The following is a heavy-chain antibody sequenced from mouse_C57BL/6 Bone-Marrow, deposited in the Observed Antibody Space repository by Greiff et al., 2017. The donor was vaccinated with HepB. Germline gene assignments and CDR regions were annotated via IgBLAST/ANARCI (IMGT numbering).Heavy chain of an antibody. J-gene: IGHJ4*01. CDR3: ARWAPKGWFLYYYAMDY. CDR1: GYTFTGYW. CDR2: ILPGSGST. V-gene: IGHV1-9*01. D-gene: IGHD1-1*02. Sequence: VQLQQSGAELMKPGASVKLSCKATGYTFTGYWIEWVKQRPGHGLEWIGEILPGSGSTNYNETFKGKATFTADTSSNTAYMQRSSLTTEDSAIYCCARWAPKGWFLYYYAMDYWGQGTAVTVSS.